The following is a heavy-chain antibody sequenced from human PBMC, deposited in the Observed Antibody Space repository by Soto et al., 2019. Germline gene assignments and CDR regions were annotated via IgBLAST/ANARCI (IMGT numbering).Heavy chain of an antibody. CDR3: AKDSDPVSTSSGDV. CDR2: ISGSGGST. V-gene: IGHV3-23*01. Sequence: GGSLRLSCAASGFTFSSYAMSWVRQAPGEGLEWVSAISGSGGSTYYADSVKGRFTISRDSSKNTLYLQMNSLRAEDTAVYYCAKDSDPVSTSSGDVWGQGTTVTVSS. CDR1: GFTFSSYA. J-gene: IGHJ6*02. D-gene: IGHD6-25*01.